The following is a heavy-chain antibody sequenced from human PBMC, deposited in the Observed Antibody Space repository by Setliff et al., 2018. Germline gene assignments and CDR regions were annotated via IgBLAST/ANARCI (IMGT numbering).Heavy chain of an antibody. Sequence: NPSETLSLTRTVSGGSISSYYWSWIRQPPGKGLEWIGYMYYSGSTNYNPSFKSRVTISVDTSKNQFSLKLSSVTAADTAVYYCARAPPSSGWTPRGYYYYYMDVWGKGTTVTVSS. D-gene: IGHD6-19*01. CDR1: GGSISSYY. CDR3: ARAPPSSGWTPRGYYYYYMDV. V-gene: IGHV4-59*01. CDR2: MYYSGST. J-gene: IGHJ6*03.